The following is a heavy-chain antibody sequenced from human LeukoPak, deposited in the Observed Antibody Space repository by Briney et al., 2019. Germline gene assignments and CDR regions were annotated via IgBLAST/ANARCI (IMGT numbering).Heavy chain of an antibody. CDR3: AKSDYYDSSGHPSSFEY. CDR1: GFTFSGYA. CDR2: VSGSGDST. J-gene: IGHJ4*02. V-gene: IGHV3-23*01. D-gene: IGHD3-22*01. Sequence: GGSLRLSCAASGFTFSGYAMSCVRQAPGKGLEWVSAVSGSGDSTYYADSVKGRSTISRDNSKNTLYLQMNSLRAEDTAVYYCAKSDYYDSSGHPSSFEYWGQGTLVTVSS.